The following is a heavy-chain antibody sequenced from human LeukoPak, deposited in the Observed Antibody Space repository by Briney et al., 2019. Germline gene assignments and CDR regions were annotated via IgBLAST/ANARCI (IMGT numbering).Heavy chain of an antibody. CDR1: GFTFSSYA. CDR2: ISYDGSNK. D-gene: IGHD4-17*01. V-gene: IGHV3-30*04. J-gene: IGHJ1*01. Sequence: GRSLRLSCAPSGFTFSSYAMHWVRQAPGKGLEWVAVISYDGSNKYYTDSVKGRFTISRDNSKNTLYLQMNSLRAEDTAVYYCARSYGGYLEYFQHWGQGGLVADSS. CDR3: ARSYGGYLEYFQH.